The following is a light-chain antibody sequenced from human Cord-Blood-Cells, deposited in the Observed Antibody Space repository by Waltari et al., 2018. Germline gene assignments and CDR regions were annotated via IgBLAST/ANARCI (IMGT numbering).Light chain of an antibody. CDR2: DVS. CDR1: SSDVGGYNY. Sequence: QSALTQPRPVSGSPGHSVTIPCTAPSSDVGGYNYVSWYQQHPGKAPKLMIYDVSKRPSGLPDRFSGSKSGNTASLTISGLQAEDEADYYCCSYAGSYTYVFGTGTKVTVL. CDR3: CSYAGSYTYV. J-gene: IGLJ1*01. V-gene: IGLV2-11*01.